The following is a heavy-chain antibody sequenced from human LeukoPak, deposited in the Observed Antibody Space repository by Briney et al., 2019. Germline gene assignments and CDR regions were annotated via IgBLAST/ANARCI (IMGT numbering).Heavy chain of an antibody. CDR3: ARHGYTAGHYFLDY. CDR1: SASITIWY. J-gene: IGHJ4*02. Sequence: PSETLSLTCIVSSASITIWYWGWVRQPAGRGLEWVGRIYTTGKTDYNPALKSRLTLSVDTSKRQFSLNLRSVTAADTAIYFCARHGYTAGHYFLDYWSQGTLVTVSS. CDR2: IYTTGKT. V-gene: IGHV4-4*07. D-gene: IGHD3-16*01.